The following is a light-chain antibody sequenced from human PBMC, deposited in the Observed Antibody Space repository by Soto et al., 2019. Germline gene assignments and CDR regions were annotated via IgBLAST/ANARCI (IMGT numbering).Light chain of an antibody. J-gene: IGLJ2*01. CDR2: RNN. CDR3: AAWDDSLSKV. Sequence: QSVLTQPPSAYGTPGQRVTISCSGSSSNIGRNYVYWYQQLPGTAPKLLIYRNNQRPSGVPDRFSGSKSGTSASLAISGLRSEDEADYYCAAWDDSLSKVFGGGTKLTVL. CDR1: SSNIGRNY. V-gene: IGLV1-47*01.